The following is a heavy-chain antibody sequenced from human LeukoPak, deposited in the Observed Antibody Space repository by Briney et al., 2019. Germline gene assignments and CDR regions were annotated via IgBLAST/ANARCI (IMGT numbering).Heavy chain of an antibody. V-gene: IGHV3-30*02. CDR1: GFTFSSYG. Sequence: GGSLRLSCAASGFTFSSYGMHWVRQALGKGLQWVAFIRYDGNNKYYADSVKGRLTISRDNSKNTLYLQMNSLRAEDTAVYYCAKAPIQYSSLAFFDYWGQGTLVTVSS. J-gene: IGHJ4*02. CDR3: AKAPIQYSSLAFFDY. D-gene: IGHD6-6*01. CDR2: IRYDGNNK.